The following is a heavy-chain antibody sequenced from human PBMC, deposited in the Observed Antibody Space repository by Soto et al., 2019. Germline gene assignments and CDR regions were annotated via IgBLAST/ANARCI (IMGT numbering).Heavy chain of an antibody. CDR3: ARDSSGFHWYFDL. CDR2: TYYRSKWYN. D-gene: IGHD6-19*01. J-gene: IGHJ2*01. Sequence: QVQLQQSGPGLVKPSQTLSLICAISGDSVSSATATWSWIRQSPSRGLEWLGRTYYRSKWYNDYAVSVKSRIAITPATSKNQLSLQLSSVPPEDTAVYFCARDSSGFHWYFDLWGRGTLVTVSS. CDR1: GDSVSSATAT. V-gene: IGHV6-1*02.